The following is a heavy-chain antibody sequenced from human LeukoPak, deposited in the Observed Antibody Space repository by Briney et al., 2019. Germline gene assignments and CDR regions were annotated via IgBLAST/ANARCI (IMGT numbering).Heavy chain of an antibody. J-gene: IGHJ4*02. V-gene: IGHV1-46*01. D-gene: IGHD1-1*01. Sequence: ASVEVSCKASGYTFTSYYMHWVRQAPGQGLEWMGIINPSGGSTSYAQKLQGRVTMTRDTSTSTVYMELSSLRSEDTAVYYCARVPGGTTYYFDYWGQGTLVTVSS. CDR3: ARVPGGTTYYFDY. CDR2: INPSGGST. CDR1: GYTFTSYY.